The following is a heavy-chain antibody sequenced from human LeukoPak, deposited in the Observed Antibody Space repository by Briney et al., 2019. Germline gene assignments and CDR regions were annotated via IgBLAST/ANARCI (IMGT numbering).Heavy chain of an antibody. D-gene: IGHD3-9*01. CDR1: GFTFSSYG. Sequence: GGSLRLSCAASGFTFSSYGMHWVRQAPGKGLEWVAYIRFDESNKYYADSVKGRFTISRDNSKNTLYLQMNSLRAEDTAVYYCAKSVDDILTGYYHGFDCWGQGTLVTVSS. V-gene: IGHV3-30*02. CDR2: IRFDESNK. CDR3: AKSVDDILTGYYHGFDC. J-gene: IGHJ4*02.